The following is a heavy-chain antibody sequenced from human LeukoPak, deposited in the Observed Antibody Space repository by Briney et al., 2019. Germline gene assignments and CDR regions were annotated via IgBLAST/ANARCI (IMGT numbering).Heavy chain of an antibody. V-gene: IGHV1-46*01. D-gene: IGHD4-17*01. CDR2: INPSGGST. Sequence: ASVKVSCKASGYSFTSNYIHWVRQAPGQGLEWMGIINPSGGSTSYAQKFQGRVTMTRDTSTSTVYMELSSLRSEDTAVYYCARDKGYGDYGNYGMDVWGQGTTVTVSS. CDR1: GYSFTSNY. J-gene: IGHJ6*02. CDR3: ARDKGYGDYGNYGMDV.